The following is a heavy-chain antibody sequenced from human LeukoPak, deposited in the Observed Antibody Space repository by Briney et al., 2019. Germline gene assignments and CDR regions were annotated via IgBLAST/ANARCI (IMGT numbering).Heavy chain of an antibody. J-gene: IGHJ4*02. V-gene: IGHV1-2*02. D-gene: IGHD3-10*01. Sequence: ASVKVCCKASGYTFTGYYMHWVRQAPGQGLEWMGWINPNSGGTNYAQKFQGRVTMTRDTSISTAYMELSRLRSDDTAVYYCARGFESLLWFGEFSLGYWGQGTLVTVSS. CDR2: INPNSGGT. CDR1: GYTFTGYY. CDR3: ARGFESLLWFGEFSLGY.